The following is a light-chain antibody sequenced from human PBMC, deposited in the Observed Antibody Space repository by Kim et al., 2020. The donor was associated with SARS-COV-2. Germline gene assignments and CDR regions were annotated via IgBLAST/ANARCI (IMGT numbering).Light chain of an antibody. V-gene: IGLV3-1*01. J-gene: IGLJ2*01. Sequence: VSPEQTATITCSRYKLGYKYACWYQQKPAHYPVLFIYQDSQRPSAVPERFSGSNSGATPTLTSSGTQAMDEAYYYCQACDSSSVVFGGGTQLTVL. CDR2: QDS. CDR3: QACDSSSVV. CDR1: KLGYKY.